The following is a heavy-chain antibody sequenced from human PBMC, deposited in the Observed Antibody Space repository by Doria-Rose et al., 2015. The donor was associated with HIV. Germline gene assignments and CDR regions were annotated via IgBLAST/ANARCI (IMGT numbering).Heavy chain of an antibody. CDR1: GASFSSRCYY. CDR3: ARMGSYRELDY. Sequence: CSGSGASFSSRCYYWHWIRQVPGKGLESLGYTYYTGTSDYSPSLKSRLNMAVDTSKNQFSLKLSFVTVADTAVYYCARMGSYRELDYWGQGAMVIVAA. CDR2: TYYTGTS. J-gene: IGHJ4*02. D-gene: IGHD3-3*01. V-gene: IGHV4-31*03.